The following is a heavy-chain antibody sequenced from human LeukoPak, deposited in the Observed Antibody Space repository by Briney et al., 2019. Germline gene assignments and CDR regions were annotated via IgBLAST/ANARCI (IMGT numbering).Heavy chain of an antibody. D-gene: IGHD2-15*01. J-gene: IGHJ5*02. CDR1: GFTFSSYA. CDR3: ARDLVRFGGWYDH. Sequence: GGSLRLSCAASGFTFSSYAMSWVRQAPGKGLEWVSAIGGGGNGFTTYYGEFMKGRFTISRDNSKNTLYLQMNSLRAEDTAVYYCARDLVRFGGWYDHWAREPWSPSPQ. CDR2: IGGGGNGFTT. V-gene: IGHV3-23*01.